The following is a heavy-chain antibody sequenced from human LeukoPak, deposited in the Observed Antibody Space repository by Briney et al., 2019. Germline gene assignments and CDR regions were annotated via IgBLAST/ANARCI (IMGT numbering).Heavy chain of an antibody. CDR3: ARDAHYYDSSGSHFDY. V-gene: IGHV3-20*04. Sequence: GGSLRLSCAASGFTFDDYGMSWVRQAPGKGLEWVSGINWNGGSTGYADSVKGRFTISRDNAKNSLYLQMNSLRAEDTALYYCARDAHYYDSSGSHFDYWGQGTLVTVSS. CDR1: GFTFDDYG. CDR2: INWNGGST. D-gene: IGHD3-22*01. J-gene: IGHJ4*02.